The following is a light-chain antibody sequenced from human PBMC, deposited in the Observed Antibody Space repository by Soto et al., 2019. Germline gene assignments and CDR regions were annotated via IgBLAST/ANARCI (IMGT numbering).Light chain of an antibody. CDR2: DVS. V-gene: IGLV2-14*03. CDR1: SSDVGGYNY. J-gene: IGLJ1*01. CDR3: SSYTSSSTHYV. Sequence: QSALTQPVSVSGSPGQSITISCTGTSSDVGGYNYVSWYQHHPGKAPKLVLYDVSNRPSGVSNRFSGSKSGNTASLTISGLQPEDDADYYCSSYTSSSTHYVFGTGTKLTVL.